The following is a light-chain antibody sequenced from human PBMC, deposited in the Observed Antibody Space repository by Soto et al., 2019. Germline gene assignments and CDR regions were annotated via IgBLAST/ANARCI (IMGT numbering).Light chain of an antibody. Sequence: DIQMTKSPSSVSASVGDRVTITCRASQGVNTWLAWYQKKPGKAPEILVYEASSLHSGVPSRFSGSGSGTDFTLTISSLQPEDFATSYCQQANSFPLTFGGGTKVEFQ. CDR2: EAS. CDR1: QGVNTW. J-gene: IGKJ4*01. CDR3: QQANSFPLT. V-gene: IGKV1-12*01.